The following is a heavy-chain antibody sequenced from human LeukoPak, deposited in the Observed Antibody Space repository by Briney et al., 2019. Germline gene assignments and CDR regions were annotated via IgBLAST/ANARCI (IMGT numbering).Heavy chain of an antibody. CDR1: GGSFSGYY. V-gene: IGHV4-34*01. Sequence: SETLSLTCAAYGGSFSGYYWSWIRQPPGKGLEWIGEINHSGSTNYNPSLKSRVTISVDTSKNQFSLKLSSVTAADTAVYYCARGRVLRFLEWLSAPAPPKYGMDVWGQGTTVTVSS. CDR2: INHSGST. CDR3: ARGRVLRFLEWLSAPAPPKYGMDV. D-gene: IGHD3-3*01. J-gene: IGHJ6*02.